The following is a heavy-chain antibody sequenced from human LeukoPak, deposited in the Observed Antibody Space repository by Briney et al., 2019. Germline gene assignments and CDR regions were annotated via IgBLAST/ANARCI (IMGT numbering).Heavy chain of an antibody. CDR3: ARDGLYYGSGSPQFDY. V-gene: IGHV3-21*01. D-gene: IGHD3-10*01. CDR2: ISSSSSYI. CDR1: GFTFSSYS. Sequence: PGGSLTLSCAASGFTFSSYSMNWVRQAPGKGLEWVSSISSSSSYIYYADSVKGRFTISRDNAKNSLYLQMNSLRAEDTAVYYCARDGLYYGSGSPQFDYWGQGTLVTVSS. J-gene: IGHJ4*02.